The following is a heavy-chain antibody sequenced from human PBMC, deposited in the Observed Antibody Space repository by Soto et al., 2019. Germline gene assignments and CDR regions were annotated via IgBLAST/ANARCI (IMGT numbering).Heavy chain of an antibody. D-gene: IGHD3-22*01. CDR1: GFTFSSYG. Sequence: QVQLVESGGGVVQPGRSLRLSCAASGFTFSSYGMHWVRQAPGKGLDWVAIIWYDGSNKYYADSVKGRFTISRDNSKNTLYLQMNSLRAEDTAVYYCARDLHDSSGYWAYYFGYWGQGTLVTVSS. V-gene: IGHV3-33*01. CDR2: IWYDGSNK. J-gene: IGHJ4*02. CDR3: ARDLHDSSGYWAYYFGY.